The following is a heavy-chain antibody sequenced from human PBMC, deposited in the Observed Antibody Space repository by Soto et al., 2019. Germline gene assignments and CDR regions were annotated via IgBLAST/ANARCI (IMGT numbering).Heavy chain of an antibody. D-gene: IGHD1-26*01. CDR3: AKLKRGAPVSYFDH. Sequence: VQLLESGGGLVQPGGSVRLSCEASGFPVSDYAMSWVRQAPGKGLEWVSAISGNGGDTTYADSVRGRYTISRDNSRDTVYLQMNSLSADDTAVYYCAKLKRGAPVSYFDHWGQGILVTVSS. CDR2: ISGNGGDT. V-gene: IGHV3-23*01. CDR1: GFPVSDYA. J-gene: IGHJ4*02.